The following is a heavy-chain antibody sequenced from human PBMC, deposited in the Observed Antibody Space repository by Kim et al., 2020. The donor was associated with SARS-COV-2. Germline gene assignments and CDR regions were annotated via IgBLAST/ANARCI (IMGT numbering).Heavy chain of an antibody. Sequence: GGSLRLSCAASGFRFNDYAMSWVRQAPGKGLEWVSVISGSGGYTYYADSVKGRFTISKDNAKNTLYLQMDSLRAEDTAVYYCAKEKYYGMDVWGQGTTVTVSS. CDR1: GFRFNDYA. CDR3: AKEKYYGMDV. V-gene: IGHV3-23*01. J-gene: IGHJ6*02. CDR2: ISGSGGYT.